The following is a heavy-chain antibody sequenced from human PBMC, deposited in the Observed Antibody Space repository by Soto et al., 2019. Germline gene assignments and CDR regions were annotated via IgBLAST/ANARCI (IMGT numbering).Heavy chain of an antibody. D-gene: IGHD3-10*01. CDR2: IYYSGST. CDR1: GGSISSGGYY. CDR3: ARLYAGEYYFDY. J-gene: IGHJ4*02. Sequence: TSETLSLTCTVSGGSISSGGYYWSWIRQHPGKGLEWIGYIYYSGSTYYNPSLKSRVTISVDTSKNQFSLKLSSVTAADTAVYYCARLYAGEYYFDYWGQGTLVTVSS. V-gene: IGHV4-31*02.